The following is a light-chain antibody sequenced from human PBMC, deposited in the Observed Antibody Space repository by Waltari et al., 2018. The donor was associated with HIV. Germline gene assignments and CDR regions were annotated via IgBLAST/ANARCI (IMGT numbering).Light chain of an antibody. Sequence: QSVLTQPPSASGTLGQRVTISCPGSSSNVGSKPVYWFPQVPGTAPKLLISWDYQRRYGIPDLVSCSKSGASASLTISGLRSEDEADYYCVAWDDSLSGYVFGTGTKVSVL. CDR2: WDY. CDR1: SSNVGSKP. CDR3: VAWDDSLSGYV. J-gene: IGLJ1*01. V-gene: IGLV1-47*01.